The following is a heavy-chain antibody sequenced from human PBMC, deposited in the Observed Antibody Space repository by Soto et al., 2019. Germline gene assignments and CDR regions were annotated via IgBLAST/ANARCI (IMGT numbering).Heavy chain of an antibody. CDR3: ARHVPYCSDTSHCAYGMDV. D-gene: IGHD2-2*01. CDR1: GGSIISGDYY. V-gene: IGHV4-30-4*08. J-gene: IGHJ6*02. Sequence: PSETLSLTCTVSGGSIISGDYYWSWIRQPPGKGLEWIGYIYYSGDTSYNPSLKSRVTISIDTSKNQFSLKLSSVTAADTAVYYCARHVPYCSDTSHCAYGMDVWGQGTTVTVSS. CDR2: IYYSGDT.